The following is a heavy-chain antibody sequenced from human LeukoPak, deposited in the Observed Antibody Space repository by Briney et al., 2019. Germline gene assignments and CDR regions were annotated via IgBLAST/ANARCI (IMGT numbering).Heavy chain of an antibody. CDR2: IDPSDSET. J-gene: IGHJ4*02. CDR3: ARQRDYGSADY. CDR1: GYSFTKYW. V-gene: IGHV5-51*01. D-gene: IGHD3-10*01. Sequence: GESLKISCKGSGYSFTKYWIGWVRQMPGKGLEWMGNIDPSDSETRHSPSFQGQVTISVDKSISTAYLQWSSLKASDTAMYYCARQRDYGSADYWGQGTLVTVSS.